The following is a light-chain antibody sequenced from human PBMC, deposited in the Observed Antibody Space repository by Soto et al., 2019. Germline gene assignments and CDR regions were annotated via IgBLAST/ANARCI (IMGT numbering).Light chain of an antibody. V-gene: IGLV2-14*01. J-gene: IGLJ1*01. CDR2: QVT. CDR3: SSYTDSSNYV. Sequence: QSVLTQPASVSGSPGQSITISCTGTSSDLAIYNYVSWYQQQPGNAPKLMIYQVTNRLSGVSNRFSGSRSGNTASLTISGLQAEDEADYYCSSYTDSSNYVFGTGTKVTVL. CDR1: SSDLAIYNY.